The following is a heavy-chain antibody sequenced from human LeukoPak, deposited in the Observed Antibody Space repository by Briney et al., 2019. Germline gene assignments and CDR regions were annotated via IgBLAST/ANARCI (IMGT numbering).Heavy chain of an antibody. Sequence: SETLSLTCTVSGGSISSYYWSWIRQPPGKGLEWIGYIYYSGSTNYNPSLKSRVTISVDTSKNQFSLKLSSVAAADTAVYYCARNRYYYGSGNYGVPNWFDPWGQGTLVTVSS. CDR2: IYYSGST. V-gene: IGHV4-59*01. CDR1: GGSISSYY. D-gene: IGHD3-10*01. CDR3: ARNRYYYGSGNYGVPNWFDP. J-gene: IGHJ5*02.